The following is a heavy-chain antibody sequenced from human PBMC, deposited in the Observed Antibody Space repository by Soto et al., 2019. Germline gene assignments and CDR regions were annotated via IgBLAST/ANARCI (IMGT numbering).Heavy chain of an antibody. Sequence: SETLSLTCTVSGGSISSSSYYWGWIRQPPGKGLEWIGSIYYSGSTYYNLSLKSRVTISVDTSKNQFSLKLSSVTAADTAVYHCARHRTTMVRGVIILIGWFDPWGQGTLVTVSS. J-gene: IGHJ5*02. CDR1: GGSISSSSYY. V-gene: IGHV4-39*01. D-gene: IGHD3-10*01. CDR2: IYYSGST. CDR3: ARHRTTMVRGVIILIGWFDP.